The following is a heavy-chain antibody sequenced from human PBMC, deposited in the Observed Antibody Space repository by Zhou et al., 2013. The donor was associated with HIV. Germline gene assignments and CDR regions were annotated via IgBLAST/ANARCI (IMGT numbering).Heavy chain of an antibody. CDR3: ARVLFIAAAGTGY. J-gene: IGHJ4*02. CDR2: INPNSGGT. D-gene: IGHD6-13*01. CDR1: GYTFTGYY. V-gene: IGHV1-2*02. Sequence: VQLVQSGTEVKKPGASVKVSCKASGYTFTGYYMHWVRQAPGQGLEWMGWINPNSGGTNYAQKFQGRVTMTRDTSISTAYMELSRLRSDDTAVYYCARVLFIAAAGTGYWGQGTLVTVSS.